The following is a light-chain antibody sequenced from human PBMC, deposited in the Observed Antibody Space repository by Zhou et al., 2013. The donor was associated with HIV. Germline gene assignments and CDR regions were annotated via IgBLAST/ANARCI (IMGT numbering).Light chain of an antibody. CDR2: DVN. Sequence: QSALTQPPSASGTPGQSVTISCTGTSSDVGGYNYVAWYQQHPGKAPKLMIYDVNKRPSGVSNRFSGSKSGNTASLTISGLQAEDEADYYCSSYTTSSTVVFGGGTKLTVL. CDR1: SSDVGGYNY. V-gene: IGLV2-14*03. J-gene: IGLJ3*02. CDR3: SSYTTSSTVV.